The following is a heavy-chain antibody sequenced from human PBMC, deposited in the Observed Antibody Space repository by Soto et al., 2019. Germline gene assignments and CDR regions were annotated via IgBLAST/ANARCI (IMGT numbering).Heavy chain of an antibody. CDR2: IYYNGIT. CDR1: GASISNNY. D-gene: IGHD3-22*01. J-gene: IGHJ4*02. V-gene: IGHV4-59*01. Sequence: SETLSLTCTVSGASISNNYWSWIRQPPGEGLEWIGYIYYNGITKYNPSLKGRVTISVDTSKNQFSLKLSSVTAADTAVYYCARIYYYDSSGLAFNYWGPGTLVTVSS. CDR3: ARIYYYDSSGLAFNY.